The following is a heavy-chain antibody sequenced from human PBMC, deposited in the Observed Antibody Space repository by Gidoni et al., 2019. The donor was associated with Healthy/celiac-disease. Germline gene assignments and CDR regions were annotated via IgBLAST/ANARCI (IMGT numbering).Heavy chain of an antibody. D-gene: IGHD3-10*01. CDR3: ARDPVHYYYGMDV. CDR1: GFTFSSYG. J-gene: IGHJ6*02. V-gene: IGHV3-33*01. CDR2: IWYDGSNK. Sequence: QVQLVESGGGVVQPGRSLRLSCAASGFTFSSYGMHWVRQAPGKGLEWVAVIWYDGSNKYYADSVKGRFTISRENSKNTLYLQMNSLRAEDTAVYYCARDPVHYYYGMDVWGQGTTVTVSS.